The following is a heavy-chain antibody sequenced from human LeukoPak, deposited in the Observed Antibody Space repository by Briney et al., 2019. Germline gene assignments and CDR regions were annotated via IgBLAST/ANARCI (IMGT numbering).Heavy chain of an antibody. CDR2: ISGSGGST. CDR3: AKVRGYSYDNDY. Sequence: GGSLGLSCAASGFTFSSYAMSWVRQAPGKGLEWVSAISGSGGSTYYADSVKGRFTISRDNSKNTLYLQMNSLRAEDTAVYYCAKVRGYSYDNDYWGQGTLVTVSS. J-gene: IGHJ4*02. V-gene: IGHV3-23*01. D-gene: IGHD5-18*01. CDR1: GFTFSSYA.